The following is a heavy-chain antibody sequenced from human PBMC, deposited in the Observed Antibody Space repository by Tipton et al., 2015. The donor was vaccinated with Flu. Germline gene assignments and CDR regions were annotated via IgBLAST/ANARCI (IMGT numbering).Heavy chain of an antibody. CDR2: IYPNTDDT. D-gene: IGHD6-19*01. Sequence: QVQLVQSGAEVRKPGASVKVSCKASGYTFMGHYLHWVRQAPGQGLEWMGWIYPNTDDTNYAQKFQGRVIMTCDRSTNTAYMEMSRLTSADTAVYCCARDLRGPGNGWSLQFDYWGQGTLVTASP. V-gene: IGHV1-2*02. J-gene: IGHJ4*02. CDR3: ARDLRGPGNGWSLQFDY. CDR1: GYTFMGHY.